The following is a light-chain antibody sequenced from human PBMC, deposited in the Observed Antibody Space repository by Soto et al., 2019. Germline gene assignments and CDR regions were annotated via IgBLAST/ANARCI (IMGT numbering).Light chain of an antibody. Sequence: QAVVTQPPSASGTPGQRVTISCSGSSSNIGDNYVYWYQQVPGTAPKVLIYRNDQRPSGVPDRFSASKSGTSASLAIGGLLSEDEADYYCAVWDDRLSGRVFGGGTKLTVL. V-gene: IGLV1-47*01. CDR3: AVWDDRLSGRV. CDR1: SSNIGDNY. J-gene: IGLJ3*02. CDR2: RND.